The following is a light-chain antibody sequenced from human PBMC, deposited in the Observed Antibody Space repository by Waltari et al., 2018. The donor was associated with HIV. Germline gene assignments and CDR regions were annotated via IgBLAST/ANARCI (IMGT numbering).Light chain of an antibody. J-gene: IGLJ2*01. CDR2: EDD. V-gene: IGLV3-1*01. Sequence: SFDLAQPPSVSVSPGQPATIACSGAPVGNIIFFWYYQKSGQAPVLVIYEDDKRPSGIAERFSGSKSGKTGTLTITGTQSMDEGDYYCQAWDKNDVIFGGGTKLTVL. CDR3: QAWDKNDVI. CDR1: PVGNII.